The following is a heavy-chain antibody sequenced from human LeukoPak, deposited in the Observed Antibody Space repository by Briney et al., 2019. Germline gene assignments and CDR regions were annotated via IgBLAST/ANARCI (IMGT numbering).Heavy chain of an antibody. J-gene: IGHJ5*02. CDR2: ISGSGGST. D-gene: IGHD3-22*01. V-gene: IGHV3-23*01. CDR1: GFTFSSYA. CDR3: AKVSDDYYDSSGCTS. Sequence: GGTLRLSCAASGFTFSSYAMNWVRQAPGKGLEWVSSISGSGGSTYYADSVKGRFTISRDNSKNTLYLQMNSLRAEDTAVYYCAKVSDDYYDSSGCTSWGQGTLVTASS.